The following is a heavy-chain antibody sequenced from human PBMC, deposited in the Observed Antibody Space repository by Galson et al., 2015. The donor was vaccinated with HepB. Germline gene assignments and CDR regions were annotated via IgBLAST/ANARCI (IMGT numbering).Heavy chain of an antibody. V-gene: IGHV3-74*01. CDR1: GFTFRRYW. Sequence: SLRLSCAASGFTFRRYWMHWVRQAPGKGRVWVSGINSDDSRTIYADSVKGRFITSRDNAKNTLYLYMNSLRAEDTAVYYCAREDPLASFDYWGQGTLVPVSS. CDR3: AREDPLASFDY. CDR2: INSDDSRT. J-gene: IGHJ4*02.